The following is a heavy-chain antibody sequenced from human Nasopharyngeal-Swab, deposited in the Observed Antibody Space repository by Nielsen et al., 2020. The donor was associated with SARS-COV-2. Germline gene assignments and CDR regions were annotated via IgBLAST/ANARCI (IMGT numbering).Heavy chain of an antibody. J-gene: IGHJ4*02. CDR3: AKGFGSYHTPFDY. CDR1: GFTFSNLA. Sequence: GGSLRLSCAASGFTFSNLAMHWVRQAPGKGLEWVAIISYDGYNIYYADAVKGRFTISRDNSKNTLYLQMNSLRAEDTAVYYCAKGFGSYHTPFDYWGQGTLVTVSS. V-gene: IGHV3-30*18. CDR2: ISYDGYNI. D-gene: IGHD1-26*01.